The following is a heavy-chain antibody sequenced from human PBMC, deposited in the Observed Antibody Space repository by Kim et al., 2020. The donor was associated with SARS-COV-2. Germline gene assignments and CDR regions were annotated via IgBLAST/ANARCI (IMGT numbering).Heavy chain of an antibody. D-gene: IGHD3-10*01. CDR1: GFTFSSYG. CDR2: ISYDGSNK. CDR3: ARNRITMVRGTEGSDY. J-gene: IGHJ4*01. Sequence: GGSLRLSCAASGFTFSSYGMHWVRQAPGKGLEWVAVISYDGSNKYYADSVKGRFTISRDNSKNTLYLQMNSLRAEDTAVYYCARNRITMVRGTEGSDYWG. V-gene: IGHV3-33*05.